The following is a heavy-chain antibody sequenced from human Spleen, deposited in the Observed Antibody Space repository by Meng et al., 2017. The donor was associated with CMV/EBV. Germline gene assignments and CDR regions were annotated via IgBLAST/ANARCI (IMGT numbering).Heavy chain of an antibody. J-gene: IGHJ4*02. V-gene: IGHV1-18*01. Sequence: ASVKVSCKASGYNFASYGLSWVRQAPGQGLEWMGWISTYSGNTEYAQKVQGRVTTTTDTSTRTVYMELRSLRSDDTAVYYCARTWGDYGGKGFDYWGQGTLVTVSS. CDR2: ISTYSGNT. CDR1: GYNFASYG. CDR3: ARTWGDYGGKGFDY. D-gene: IGHD4-23*01.